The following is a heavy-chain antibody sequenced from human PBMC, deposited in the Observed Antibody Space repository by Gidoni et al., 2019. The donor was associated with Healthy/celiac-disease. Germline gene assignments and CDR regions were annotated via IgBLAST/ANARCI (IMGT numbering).Heavy chain of an antibody. Sequence: QVQLQESGPGLVKPSQTLSLTCTVSGGSISSGDYYWSWIRQPPGKGLEWIGYIYYSGSTYYNPSLKSRVTISVDTSKNQFSLKLSSVTAADTAVYYCAREGKAAQSTYYFDYWGQGTLVTVSS. J-gene: IGHJ4*02. CDR1: GGSISSGDYY. D-gene: IGHD6-6*01. V-gene: IGHV4-30-4*01. CDR3: AREGKAAQSTYYFDY. CDR2: IYYSGST.